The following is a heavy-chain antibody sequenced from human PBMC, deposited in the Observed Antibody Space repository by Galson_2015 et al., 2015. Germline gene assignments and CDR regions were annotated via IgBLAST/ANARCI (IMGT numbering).Heavy chain of an antibody. Sequence: SLRLSCAASGFTFSSYAMSWVRQAPGKGLEWVTRMSGSGGSTNYADSVKGRFTISRDNSKNTLYLQMNSLRAEDTAVYYCAKDVRQFWTQVTTFDCWGQGTLVTVSS. J-gene: IGHJ4*02. CDR3: AKDVRQFWTQVTTFDC. V-gene: IGHV3-23*01. CDR1: GFTFSSYA. CDR2: MSGSGGST. D-gene: IGHD3/OR15-3a*01.